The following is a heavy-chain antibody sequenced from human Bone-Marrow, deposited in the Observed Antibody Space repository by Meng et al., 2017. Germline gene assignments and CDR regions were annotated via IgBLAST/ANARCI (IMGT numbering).Heavy chain of an antibody. CDR3: AKDDYGDYLYNWFDP. CDR1: GFTFSSYW. Sequence: GESLKISCAASGFTFSSYWMHWVRQAPGKGLVWVSRINSDGSSTSYADSVKGRFTISRDNAKNSLYLQMNSLRAEDTAVYYCAKDDYGDYLYNWFDPWGQGTLVTVSS. V-gene: IGHV3-74*01. J-gene: IGHJ5*02. D-gene: IGHD4-17*01. CDR2: INSDGSST.